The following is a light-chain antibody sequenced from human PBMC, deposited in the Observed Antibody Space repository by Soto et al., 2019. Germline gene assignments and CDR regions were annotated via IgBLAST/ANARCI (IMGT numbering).Light chain of an antibody. V-gene: IGKV1-39*01. J-gene: IGKJ3*01. CDR3: QQSSSTLFT. Sequence: DIPMTQSPSSLSASVGDRVTITCRASQSISGYLNWYQQKPGKAPKLLIYAASTLQSGVPSRFSGSGSGTDFTLTISSLQPEDFATYYCQQSSSTLFTFGPGTSVDL. CDR2: AAS. CDR1: QSISGY.